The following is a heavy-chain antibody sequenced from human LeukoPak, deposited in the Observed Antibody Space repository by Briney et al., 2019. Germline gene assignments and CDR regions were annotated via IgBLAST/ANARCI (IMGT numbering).Heavy chain of an antibody. Sequence: PGGSLRLSCAASGFTVSSNYMSWVRQAPGKGLEWVSVIYSGGSTYYADSVKGRFTISRDNSKNTLYLQMNSLRAEDTAVYYCARAAGRTHWGYYFDYWGQGTLVTVSS. J-gene: IGHJ4*02. V-gene: IGHV3-53*01. CDR2: IYSGGST. CDR3: ARAAGRTHWGYYFDY. CDR1: GFTVSSNY. D-gene: IGHD7-27*01.